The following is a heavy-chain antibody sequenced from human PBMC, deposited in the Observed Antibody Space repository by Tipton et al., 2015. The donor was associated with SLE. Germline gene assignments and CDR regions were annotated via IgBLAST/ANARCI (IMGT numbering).Heavy chain of an antibody. D-gene: IGHD1/OR15-1a*01. J-gene: IGHJ4*02. CDR3: AKLEKTTDFYLDS. V-gene: IGHV3-23*01. CDR1: GFTFSSYA. Sequence: SLRLSCATSGFTFSSYAPSWVRRAPGKGLEWVSAISGGGGSTYYADFVKGRFSISIDKSKKTLFLQMNSLRVDDTATYYCAKLEKTTDFYLDSRGQGTLVSVSS. CDR2: ISGGGGST.